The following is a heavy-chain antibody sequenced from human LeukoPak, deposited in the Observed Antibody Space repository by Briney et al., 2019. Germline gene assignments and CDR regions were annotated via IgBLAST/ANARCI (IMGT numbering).Heavy chain of an antibody. CDR1: GFTFSSYS. D-gene: IGHD6-19*01. Sequence: PGGSLRLSCAASGFTFSSYSMNWVRQAPGKGLEWVSSISSSSSYIYYADSVKGRFTISRDNFKNTLYLQMNSLRAEDSAVYYCAKPSSGYSSAWDYWGQGTLVTVSS. V-gene: IGHV3-21*04. CDR2: ISSSSSYI. J-gene: IGHJ4*02. CDR3: AKPSSGYSSAWDY.